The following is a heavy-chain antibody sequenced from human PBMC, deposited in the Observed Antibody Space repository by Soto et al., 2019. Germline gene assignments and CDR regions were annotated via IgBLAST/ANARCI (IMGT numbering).Heavy chain of an antibody. CDR1: GGGFCGHS. CDR3: STRAYDTNGYYRFDP. D-gene: IGHD3-22*01. Sequence: SGTPSPPPAVLGGGFCGHSLALIPQSPGKGLEWIGDINHSGRVNYSPSLKSRVTISLDTSKNQFSLTLSAVTAADTAMYYCSTRAYDTNGYYRFDPWGQGTLVTVSS. CDR2: INHSGRV. J-gene: IGHJ5*01. V-gene: IGHV4-34*01.